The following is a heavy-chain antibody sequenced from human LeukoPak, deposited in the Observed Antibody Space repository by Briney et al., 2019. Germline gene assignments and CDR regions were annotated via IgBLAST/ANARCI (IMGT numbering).Heavy chain of an antibody. Sequence: GRSLRLSCAASGFTFSSYGVHWVRQAPGKGLEWVAVIWYDGSNKYYADSVKGRFTISRDNSKNTLYLQMNSLRAEDTAVYYCAKDRGYSYAPFDYWGQGTLVTVSS. D-gene: IGHD5-18*01. CDR3: AKDRGYSYAPFDY. CDR1: GFTFSSYG. V-gene: IGHV3-33*06. CDR2: IWYDGSNK. J-gene: IGHJ4*02.